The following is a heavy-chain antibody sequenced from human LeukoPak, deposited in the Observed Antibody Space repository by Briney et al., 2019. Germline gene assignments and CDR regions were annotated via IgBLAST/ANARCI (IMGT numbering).Heavy chain of an antibody. Sequence: GGSLRLYCAASGFTFSSYWMSWVRQAPGKGLEWVANIKQDGSEKYYVDSVKGRFTIPRDNAKNSLYLQMNSLRAEDTAVYYCARAYNDYGDLDAFDIWGQGTMVTVSS. V-gene: IGHV3-7*03. CDR3: ARAYNDYGDLDAFDI. J-gene: IGHJ3*02. D-gene: IGHD4-17*01. CDR2: IKQDGSEK. CDR1: GFTFSSYW.